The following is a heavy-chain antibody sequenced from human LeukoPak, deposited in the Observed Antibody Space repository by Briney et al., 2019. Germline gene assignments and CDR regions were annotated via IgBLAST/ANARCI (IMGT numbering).Heavy chain of an antibody. D-gene: IGHD2-2*01. CDR1: GFTFDDYA. J-gene: IGHJ4*02. CDR2: ISWNSGSI. V-gene: IGHV3-9*03. CDR3: AKDDCSSTSCQIDY. Sequence: GGSLRLSCAASGFTFDDYAMHWVRQAPGKGLEWVSGISWNSGSIGYADSVKGRFTISRDNAKNSLYLHMNSQRAEDMALYYCAKDDCSSTSCQIDYWGQGTLVTVSS.